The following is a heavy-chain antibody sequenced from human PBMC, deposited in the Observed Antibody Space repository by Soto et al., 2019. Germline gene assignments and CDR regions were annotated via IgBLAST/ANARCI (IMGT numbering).Heavy chain of an antibody. CDR1: GFTFSSYG. CDR2: ISYDGSNK. V-gene: IGHV3-30*18. J-gene: IGHJ6*03. D-gene: IGHD5-12*01. CDR3: AKPSGSGSGYDLGYYYYYMDV. Sequence: QVQLVESGGGVVQPGRSLRLSCAASGFTFSSYGMHWVRQAPGKGLEWVAVISYDGSNKYYADSVKGRFTISRDNSKNTLYLQMNSLRAEDTAVYYCAKPSGSGSGYDLGYYYYYMDVWGKGTTLTVSS.